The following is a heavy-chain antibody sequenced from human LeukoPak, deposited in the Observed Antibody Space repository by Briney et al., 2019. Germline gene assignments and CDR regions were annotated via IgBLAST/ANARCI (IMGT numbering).Heavy chain of an antibody. D-gene: IGHD4-23*01. CDR1: GYTFIDYY. Sequence: ASVKVSCKTSGYTFIDYYMHWVRQAPGQGLEWMGIINPSGGSTSYAQKFQGRVTLTRDTSTSTVYMELRSLRSEDTAVYYCARDYGGNDGFDYWGQGTLVTVSS. V-gene: IGHV1-46*01. J-gene: IGHJ4*02. CDR2: INPSGGST. CDR3: ARDYGGNDGFDY.